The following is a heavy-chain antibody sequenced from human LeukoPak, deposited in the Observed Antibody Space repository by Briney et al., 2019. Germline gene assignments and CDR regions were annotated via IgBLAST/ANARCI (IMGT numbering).Heavy chain of an antibody. V-gene: IGHV3-9*01. Sequence: PGGSLRLSCAASGFTFDDYAMHWVRHAPGKGLEWVSGISWNSGSIVYADSVKGRFTISRDNAKNSLYLQMNSLRAEDTALYYCAKERSPIGELLYGPDYWGQGTLVTVSS. D-gene: IGHD3-10*01. CDR2: ISWNSGSI. J-gene: IGHJ4*02. CDR1: GFTFDDYA. CDR3: AKERSPIGELLYGPDY.